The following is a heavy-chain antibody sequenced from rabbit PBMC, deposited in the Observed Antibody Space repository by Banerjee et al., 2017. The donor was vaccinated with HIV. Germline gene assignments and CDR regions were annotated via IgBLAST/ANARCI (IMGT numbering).Heavy chain of an antibody. V-gene: IGHV1S47*01. J-gene: IGHJ4*01. CDR1: GFDFSNYG. D-gene: IGHD6-1*01. CDR3: VRDQAGDAGYGDANL. Sequence: EESGGGLVQPGGSLTLTCKASGFDFSNYGVSWVRQAPGKGLEWIGYIEPIFGNTYYANWVNGRFTISSHNAQNTLYLQLSSLTAADTATYFCVRDQAGDAGYGDANLWGQGTLVTVS. CDR2: IEPIFGNT.